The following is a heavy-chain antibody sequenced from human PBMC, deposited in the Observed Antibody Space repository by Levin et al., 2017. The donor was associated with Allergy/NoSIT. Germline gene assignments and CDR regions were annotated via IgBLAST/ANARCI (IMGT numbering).Heavy chain of an antibody. CDR3: ARVRTYEETYFDH. CDR2: IKHDARET. V-gene: IGHV3-7*01. CDR1: GFTFSNYW. J-gene: IGHJ4*02. D-gene: IGHD5-12*01. Sequence: SCAASGFTFSNYWMSWVRQPPGKGLEWVANIKHDARETYYVGSVKGRFTISRDNAKNSLYLQMNSLRAEDTAVYYCARVRTYEETYFDHWGQGTLVTVSP.